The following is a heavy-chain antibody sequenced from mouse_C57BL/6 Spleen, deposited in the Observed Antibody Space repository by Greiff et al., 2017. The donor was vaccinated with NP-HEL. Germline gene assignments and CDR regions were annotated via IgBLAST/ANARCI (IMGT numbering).Heavy chain of an antibody. V-gene: IGHV1-81*01. J-gene: IGHJ4*01. Sequence: QVQLQQSGAELARPGASVKLSCKASGYTFTSYGISWVKQRTGKGLEWIGEIYPRSGNTYYNEKFKGKATLTADKSSSTAYMELRSLTSEDSAVYFCAREGAYGSRRWYYAMDYWGQGTSVTVSS. CDR1: GYTFTSYG. CDR2: IYPRSGNT. D-gene: IGHD1-1*01. CDR3: AREGAYGSRRWYYAMDY.